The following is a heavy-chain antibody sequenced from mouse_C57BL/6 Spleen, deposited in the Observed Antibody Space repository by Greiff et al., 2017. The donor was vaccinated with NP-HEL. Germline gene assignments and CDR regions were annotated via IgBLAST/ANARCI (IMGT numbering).Heavy chain of an antibody. CDR1: GYTFTSYW. Sequence: VQLQQPGAELVKPGASVKMSCKASGYTFTSYWITWVKQRPGQGLEWIGDIYPGSGSTNYNEKFKSKATLTVDTSSSTAYMQLSSLTSEDSAVYYCARYYSNYHYYAMDYWGQGTSVTVSS. CDR2: IYPGSGST. D-gene: IGHD2-5*01. V-gene: IGHV1-55*01. CDR3: ARYYSNYHYYAMDY. J-gene: IGHJ4*01.